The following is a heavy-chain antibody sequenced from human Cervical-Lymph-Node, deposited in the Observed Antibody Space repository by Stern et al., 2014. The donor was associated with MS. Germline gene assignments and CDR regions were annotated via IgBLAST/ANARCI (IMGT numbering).Heavy chain of an antibody. D-gene: IGHD5-12*01. CDR3: ANLYDYQTMANYGMDV. Sequence: DVQLVESGGGLVKPGGSLRLSCAASGFNLGSYTMNWVRQAPGKGLEWVSSISGSSSFIHYADSVKGRFTISRDNAKKSVYLQMNRLGAEDTAVYYCANLYDYQTMANYGMDVWGQGTMVTISS. V-gene: IGHV3-21*01. CDR2: ISGSSSFI. J-gene: IGHJ6*02. CDR1: GFNLGSYT.